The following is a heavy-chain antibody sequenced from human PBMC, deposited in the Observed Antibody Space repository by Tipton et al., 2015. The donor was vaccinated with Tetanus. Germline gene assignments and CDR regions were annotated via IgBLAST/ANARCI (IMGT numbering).Heavy chain of an antibody. Sequence: GSLRLSCAASGFTFSSYSMNWVRQAPGKGLEWVSSISSSSSYIYYADSVKGRFTISRDNAKNSLYLQMNSLRAEDTAVYYCARDHGGNPKAYYYYYGIDVWGQGTTVTVSS. V-gene: IGHV3-21*01. CDR2: ISSSSSYI. CDR3: ARDHGGNPKAYYYYYGIDV. J-gene: IGHJ6*02. D-gene: IGHD4-23*01. CDR1: GFTFSSYS.